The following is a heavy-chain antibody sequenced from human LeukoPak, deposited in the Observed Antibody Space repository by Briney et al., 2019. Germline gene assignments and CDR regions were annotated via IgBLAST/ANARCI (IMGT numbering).Heavy chain of an antibody. Sequence: SETLSLTCTVSGGSISSYYWSWIRQPPGKGLEWIGYIYTSGSTNYNPSLKSRVTISVDTSKNQSSLKVSSVTAADTAVYYCARHVSSRNPHFDYWGQGTLVTVSS. CDR3: ARHVSSRNPHFDY. D-gene: IGHD3-10*02. V-gene: IGHV4-4*09. CDR1: GGSISSYY. J-gene: IGHJ4*02. CDR2: IYTSGST.